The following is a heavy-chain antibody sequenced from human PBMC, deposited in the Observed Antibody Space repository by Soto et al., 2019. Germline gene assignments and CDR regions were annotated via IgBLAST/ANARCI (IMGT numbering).Heavy chain of an antibody. J-gene: IGHJ6*02. CDR2: ISGSGGVT. V-gene: IGHV3-23*01. Sequence: PGGSLRLSCAASGFTFSSYAVSWVRQAPGKGLEWVSTISGSGGVTYYADSVKGRFTISRDNSKNTLYLQMYSLRAEDTAVYYWENSPREYSSSVMDVWGQGTTVTVSS. D-gene: IGHD6-6*01. CDR1: GFTFSSYA. CDR3: ENSPREYSSSVMDV.